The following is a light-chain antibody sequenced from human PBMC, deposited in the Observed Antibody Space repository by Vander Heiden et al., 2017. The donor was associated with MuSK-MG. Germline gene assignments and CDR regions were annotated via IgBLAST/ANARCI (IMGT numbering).Light chain of an antibody. CDR2: SAS. Sequence: DIQLTQSPSFLSASVGDRVTITCRASQGVGTSLAWYQQKPGKAPKLLIYSASTLQSRVPSRFSGSGSGTEFSLTISSLQPEDLATYYCQQLSTYPRTFGPGTKVDIK. J-gene: IGKJ3*01. CDR3: QQLSTYPRT. V-gene: IGKV1-9*01. CDR1: QGVGTS.